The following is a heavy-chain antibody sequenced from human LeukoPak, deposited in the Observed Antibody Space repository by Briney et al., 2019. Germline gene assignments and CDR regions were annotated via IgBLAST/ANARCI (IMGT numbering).Heavy chain of an antibody. V-gene: IGHV1-69*01. D-gene: IGHD3-22*01. J-gene: IGHJ4*02. CDR1: GGTFSSYA. CDR2: IIPIFGTA. CDR3: ARTNYYDSSGYYSALDY. Sequence: ASVNVSFKASGGTFSSYAISWVRQAPGQGLEWMGGIIPIFGTANYAQKFQGRVTITADESTSTAYMELSSLRSEDTAVYYCARTNYYDSSGYYSALDYWGQGTLVTVSS.